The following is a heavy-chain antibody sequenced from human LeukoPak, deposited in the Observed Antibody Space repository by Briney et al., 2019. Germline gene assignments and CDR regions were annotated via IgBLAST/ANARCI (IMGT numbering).Heavy chain of an antibody. Sequence: ASVKVSCKASGYSFSSYYIHWVRQAPGQGLEWVGIINPSGGSTSYAQKFQGRVTMTRDTSTSTVYMELSSLRSEDTAVYYCARDLKYCSTTSCQFDPWGQGTLVTVSS. V-gene: IGHV1-46*01. D-gene: IGHD2-2*01. J-gene: IGHJ5*02. CDR1: GYSFSSYY. CDR3: ARDLKYCSTTSCQFDP. CDR2: INPSGGST.